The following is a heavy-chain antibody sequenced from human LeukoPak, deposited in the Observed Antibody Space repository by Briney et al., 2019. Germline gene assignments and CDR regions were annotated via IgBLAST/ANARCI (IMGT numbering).Heavy chain of an antibody. D-gene: IGHD4-23*01. CDR3: AASPELRWYNPGVDY. J-gene: IGHJ4*02. CDR1: GYTFTSYY. V-gene: IGHV1-24*01. CDR2: FDPEDGET. Sequence: ASVKVSCKASGYTFTSYYMHWVRQAPGKGLEWMGGFDPEDGETIYAQKFQGRVTMTEDTSTDTAYMELSSLRSEDTAVYYCAASPELRWYNPGVDYWGQGTLVTVSS.